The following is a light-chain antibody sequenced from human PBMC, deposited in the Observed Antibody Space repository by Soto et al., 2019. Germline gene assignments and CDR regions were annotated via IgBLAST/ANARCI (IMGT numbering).Light chain of an antibody. J-gene: IGKJ5*01. CDR3: QQSYSTTIT. V-gene: IGKV1-39*01. CDR2: AAS. CDR1: QSISSY. Sequence: DIQMTQSPSSLSASVGDRVTITCRARQSISSYLNWYQQKPGKAPKLLIYAASSLQSGVPSRFSGSGSGTYFTLTISTLQPEDFAPYYWQQSYSTTITFGQGTRLEIK.